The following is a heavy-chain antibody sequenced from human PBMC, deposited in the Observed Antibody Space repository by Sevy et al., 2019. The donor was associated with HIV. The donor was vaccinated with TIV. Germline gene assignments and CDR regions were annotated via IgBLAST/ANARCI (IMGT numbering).Heavy chain of an antibody. CDR2: ISSSSKYI. V-gene: IGHV3-21*01. J-gene: IGHJ4*02. CDR3: ARDPAIAAAVTFDN. D-gene: IGHD6-13*01. CDR1: GFIFSSYS. Sequence: GGSLRLSCAASGFIFSSYSINWVRQAPGKGLEWVSSISSSSKYIHYANAVKGRFTISRDNAKNSLYLQMNSLRAEDTAVYYCARDPAIAAAVTFDNWGQGTLVTVSS.